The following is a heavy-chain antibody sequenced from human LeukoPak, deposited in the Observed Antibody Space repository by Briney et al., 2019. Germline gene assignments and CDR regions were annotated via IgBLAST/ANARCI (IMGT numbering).Heavy chain of an antibody. CDR2: INHSGST. J-gene: IGHJ4*02. V-gene: IGHV4-34*01. CDR3: ASKGDHSSSWYFDY. CDR1: GGSFSGYY. D-gene: IGHD6-13*01. Sequence: SETLSLTCAVYGGSFSGYYWSWIRQPPGKGLEWIGEINHSGSTNYNPSLKSRVTISVDTSKNQFSLKLSSVTAADTAVYYCASKGDHSSSWYFDYWGQGTLVTVSS.